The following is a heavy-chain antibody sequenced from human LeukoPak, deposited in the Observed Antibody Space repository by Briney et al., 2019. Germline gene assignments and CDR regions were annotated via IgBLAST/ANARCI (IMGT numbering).Heavy chain of an antibody. CDR3: ATTSLYCSSTSCPDY. D-gene: IGHD2-2*01. CDR1: GFTVSSNY. V-gene: IGHV3-66*01. CDR2: IYSGGNT. Sequence: GGSLRLSCAASGFTVSSNYMSWVRQAPGKGLEWVSVIYSGGNTYYSDSVKGRFTISRDNSKNTLYLQMNSLRAEDTAVYYWATTSLYCSSTSCPDYWGQGTLVTVSS. J-gene: IGHJ4*02.